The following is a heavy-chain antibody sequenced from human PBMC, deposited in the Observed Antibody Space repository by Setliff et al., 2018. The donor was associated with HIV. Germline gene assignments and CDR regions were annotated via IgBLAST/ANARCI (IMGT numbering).Heavy chain of an antibody. CDR1: GFTFSSYG. CDR2: IRYDGSNK. J-gene: IGHJ4*03. Sequence: PGGSLRLSCAASGFTFSSYGMHWVRQAPGKGLEWVAFIRYDGSNKYYADSVKGRFTISRDNSKSTLYLQMNSLRAEDTAVYYCAKDAEQWLDGDYWGQGTTVTVSS. V-gene: IGHV3-30*02. CDR3: AKDAEQWLDGDY. D-gene: IGHD6-19*01.